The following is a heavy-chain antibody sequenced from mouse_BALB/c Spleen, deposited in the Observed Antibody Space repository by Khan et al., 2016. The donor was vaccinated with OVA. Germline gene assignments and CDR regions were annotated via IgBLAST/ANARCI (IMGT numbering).Heavy chain of an antibody. CDR1: GYTFADSG. V-gene: IGHV1S137*01. CDR2: ISTYNGNI. Sequence: QVQLQQSGPEPVRPGASVKISCTGSGYTFADSGMHWVRQSHAKSLEWIGGISTYNGNIKYNQKFEGRATMTVDKSSSTAYMALTRLTSEDTAVCFWTRDGITAFAYWAQGTLVTVSA. D-gene: IGHD2-4*01. CDR3: TRDGITAFAY. J-gene: IGHJ3*01.